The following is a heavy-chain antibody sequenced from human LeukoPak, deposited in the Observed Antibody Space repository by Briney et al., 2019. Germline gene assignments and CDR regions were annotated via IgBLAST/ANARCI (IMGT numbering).Heavy chain of an antibody. D-gene: IGHD5-12*01. CDR1: GFTFSSYG. CDR3: AKVTSGYDPYLDY. CDR2: IRYDGSNK. Sequence: GGSLRLSCAASGFTFSSYGMRWVRQAPGKGLEWVAFIRYDGSNKYYADSVKGRFTISRDNAKNSLYLQMNSLRAEDTAVYYCAKVTSGYDPYLDYWGQGTLVTVSS. V-gene: IGHV3-30*02. J-gene: IGHJ4*02.